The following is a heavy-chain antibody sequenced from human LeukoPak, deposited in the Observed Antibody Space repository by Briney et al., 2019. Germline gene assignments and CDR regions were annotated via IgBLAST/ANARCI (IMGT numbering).Heavy chain of an antibody. CDR2: ITGGGSSS. Sequence: GGSLRLSCAASGFTFTNYAMSWVRQAPGKGLEWVSTITGGGSSSYYADSVKGRFTISRDNSKNTVYLQMSSLRAEDTAVYYCARHNSGWYAARGGRQLDYWGQGTLVTVSS. J-gene: IGHJ4*02. CDR3: ARHNSGWYAARGGRQLDY. V-gene: IGHV3-23*01. CDR1: GFTFTNYA. D-gene: IGHD6-19*01.